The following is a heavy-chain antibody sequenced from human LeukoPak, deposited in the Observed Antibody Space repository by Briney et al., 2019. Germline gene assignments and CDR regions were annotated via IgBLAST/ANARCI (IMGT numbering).Heavy chain of an antibody. J-gene: IGHJ5*02. CDR1: GYTFTGYY. V-gene: IGHV1-2*02. CDR3: ARDSSGWYAGWFDP. D-gene: IGHD6-19*01. Sequence: ASVKVSCKASGYTFTGYYMHWVRQAPGQGLEWMGWINPNSGGTNYAQKFQGRVTMTRDTSISTAYMELSRLRSDDTAVYYCARDSSGWYAGWFDPWGQGTLSPSPQ. CDR2: INPNSGGT.